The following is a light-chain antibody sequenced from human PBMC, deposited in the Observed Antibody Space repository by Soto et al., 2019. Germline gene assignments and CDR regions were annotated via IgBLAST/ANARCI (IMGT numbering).Light chain of an antibody. CDR3: SSYSSSATHVV. V-gene: IGLV2-14*01. CDR2: DVS. J-gene: IGLJ2*01. Sequence: QSALTQPASVSGSPGLSITISCTGTSTDVCNFNYVSWYQQHPGKAPKLIIYDVSNRPSGVSYRFSASKSGSTASLTISGLQAEDEANYYCSSYSSSATHVVFGGGTKLTVL. CDR1: STDVCNFNY.